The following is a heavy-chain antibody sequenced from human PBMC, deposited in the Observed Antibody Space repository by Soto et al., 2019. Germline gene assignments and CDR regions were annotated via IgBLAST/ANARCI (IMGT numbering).Heavy chain of an antibody. V-gene: IGHV4-59*08. CDR2: ISYSGGT. J-gene: IGHJ3*01. CDR1: GASIKNYY. Sequence: QVQLQESGPGLVKPSETLYLTCAVSGASIKNYYWSWIRQPPGKGLEWIGYISYSGGTNYNPSLKSRVTISVDTSKNQFSLKLSSVTAADTAVYYCARPLYTDPYDAFDVWGQGTLVTVS. CDR3: ARPLYTDPYDAFDV.